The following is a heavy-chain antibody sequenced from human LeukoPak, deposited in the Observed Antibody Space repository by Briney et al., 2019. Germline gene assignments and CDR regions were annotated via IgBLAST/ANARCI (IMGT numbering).Heavy chain of an antibody. Sequence: GGSLRLSCAASGFTFSSYWMSWVRQAPGKGLEWVANIKQDGSEKYYVDSVKGRFTISRDNAKNSLYLQMNSLRAEDTAVYYCARGPGGWLQDYGSFDYWGQGTLVTVSS. D-gene: IGHD5-24*01. CDR1: GFTFSSYW. V-gene: IGHV3-7*01. J-gene: IGHJ4*02. CDR3: ARGPGGWLQDYGSFDY. CDR2: IKQDGSEK.